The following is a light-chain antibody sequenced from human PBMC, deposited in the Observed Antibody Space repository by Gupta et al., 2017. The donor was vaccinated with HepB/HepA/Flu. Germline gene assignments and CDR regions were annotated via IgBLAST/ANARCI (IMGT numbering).Light chain of an antibody. V-gene: IGKV3-15*01. J-gene: IGKJ1*01. CDR2: GAS. CDR3: QECNNWPTWT. CDR1: QSVNSN. Sequence: EIVMTQSPATLSVSPGERATLSCRASQSVNSNLAWYQQKPGQAPRLLIFGASTRATGVPARFSGSGSGIDFTLTISSLQSEDFAVYYCQECNNWPTWTFGQGTKVEIK.